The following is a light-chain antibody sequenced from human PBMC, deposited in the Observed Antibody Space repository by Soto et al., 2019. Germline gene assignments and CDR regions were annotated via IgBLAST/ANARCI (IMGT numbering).Light chain of an antibody. V-gene: IGKV3-15*01. CDR2: GAS. CDR1: QSVSSN. Sequence: EIVMTQSPATLSVSPGERATLSCRASQSVSSNLACYQQKPGQTPTLLIYGASTRATGIPARCSGSGSGTEFTLTISSLQSEDFAVYYCQQYNDWSPITFGQGTRLEIK. CDR3: QQYNDWSPIT. J-gene: IGKJ5*01.